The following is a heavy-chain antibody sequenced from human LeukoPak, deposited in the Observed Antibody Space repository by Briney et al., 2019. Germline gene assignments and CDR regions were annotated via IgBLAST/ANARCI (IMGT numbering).Heavy chain of an antibody. CDR3: AKSLRFLEWLPPYYFDY. J-gene: IGHJ4*02. Sequence: GGSLRLSCAASGFTFSSYAMSWVRQAPGKGLEWVSAISGSGCSTYYADSVKGRFTISRDNSKNTLYLQMNSLRAEDTAVYYCAKSLRFLEWLPPYYFDYWGQGTLVTVSS. D-gene: IGHD3-3*01. CDR1: GFTFSSYA. CDR2: ISGSGCST. V-gene: IGHV3-23*01.